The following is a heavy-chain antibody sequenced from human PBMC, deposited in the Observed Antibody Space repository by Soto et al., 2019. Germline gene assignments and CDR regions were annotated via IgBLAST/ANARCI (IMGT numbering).Heavy chain of an antibody. CDR1: GGSISSGSYY. Sequence: TLSLTCNVSGGSISSGSYYWSWIRQPPGKGLEWIGYTYYSGSTTYNPSLKSRVSISVDTSKNQFSLKLTSVTAADTAVYYCARDVKYGATCSSGFDFWGQGTLVTVSS. CDR2: TYYSGST. J-gene: IGHJ4*02. V-gene: IGHV4-61*01. D-gene: IGHD3-10*01. CDR3: ARDVKYGATCSSGFDF.